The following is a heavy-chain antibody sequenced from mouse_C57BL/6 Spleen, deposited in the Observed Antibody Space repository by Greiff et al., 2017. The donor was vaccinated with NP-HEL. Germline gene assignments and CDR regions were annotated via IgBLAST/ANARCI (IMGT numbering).Heavy chain of an antibody. D-gene: IGHD2-12*01. Sequence: EVKLVESGGGLVKPGGSLKLSCAASGFTFSDYGMHWVRQAPEKGLEWVAYISSGSSTIYYADTVKGRFTISRDNAKNTLFLQMTSLRSEDTAMYYGARRALYYSQFAYWGQGTLVTVSA. J-gene: IGHJ3*01. CDR3: ARRALYYSQFAY. CDR2: ISSGSSTI. V-gene: IGHV5-17*01. CDR1: GFTFSDYG.